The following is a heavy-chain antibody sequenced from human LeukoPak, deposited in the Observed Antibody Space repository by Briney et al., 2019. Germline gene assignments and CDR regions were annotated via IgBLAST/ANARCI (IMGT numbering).Heavy chain of an antibody. CDR2: ISAYNGNT. J-gene: IGHJ6*02. D-gene: IGHD3-22*01. CDR1: GYTFTSYG. Sequence: ASVTVFCKASGYTFTSYGISWVRQAPGQGLEWMGWISAYNGNTNYAQKLQGRVTMTTDTSTSTAYMELRSLRSDDTAVYYCARVFGIDYYDIGGGMDVWGQGTTVTVSS. V-gene: IGHV1-18*01. CDR3: ARVFGIDYYDIGGGMDV.